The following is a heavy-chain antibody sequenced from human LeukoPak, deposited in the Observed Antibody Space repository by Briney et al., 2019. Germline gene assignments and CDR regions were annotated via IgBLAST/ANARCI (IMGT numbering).Heavy chain of an antibody. CDR3: VRTIFGVVIGWFDP. Sequence: ASVKVSCKASGYTFTGYYMHWVRQAPGQGLEWMGWINPNSGGTNYAQKFQGRVTMTRDTSISTAYMELSRLRSDDTAVYYCVRTIFGVVIGWFDPWGQGTLVTVSS. CDR1: GYTFTGYY. CDR2: INPNSGGT. D-gene: IGHD3-3*01. V-gene: IGHV1-2*02. J-gene: IGHJ5*02.